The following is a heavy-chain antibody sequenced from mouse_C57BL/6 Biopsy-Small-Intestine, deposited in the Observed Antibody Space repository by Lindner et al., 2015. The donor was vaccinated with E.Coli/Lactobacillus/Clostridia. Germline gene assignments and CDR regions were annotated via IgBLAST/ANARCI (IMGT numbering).Heavy chain of an antibody. CDR2: IRSKSNNYAT. CDR1: GFSFNTYA. CDR3: VRQDYGSNYVGYFDV. V-gene: IGHV10-1*01. Sequence: VQLQESGGGLVQPKGSLKLSCAASGFSFNTYAMNWVRQAPGKGLEWVARIRSKSNNYATYYADSVKDRFTISRDDSETMLYLQMNNLKTEDTAMYYCVRQDYGSNYVGYFDVWGTGTTVTVSS. J-gene: IGHJ1*03. D-gene: IGHD1-1*01.